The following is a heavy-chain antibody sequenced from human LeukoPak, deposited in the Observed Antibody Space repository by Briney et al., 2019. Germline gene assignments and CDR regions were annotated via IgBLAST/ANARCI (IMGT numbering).Heavy chain of an antibody. CDR1: GFTFSNYG. Sequence: GGSLRLSCAASGFTFSNYGIHWVRQAPGKGLEWVAFIWYDGDTKYYVDSVKGRFTVSRDNSKNTLYLQMNSLRAEDTAVYYCARDRSEGYFDYWGQGTPVTASS. CDR2: IWYDGDTK. CDR3: ARDRSEGYFDY. V-gene: IGHV3-33*01. J-gene: IGHJ4*02.